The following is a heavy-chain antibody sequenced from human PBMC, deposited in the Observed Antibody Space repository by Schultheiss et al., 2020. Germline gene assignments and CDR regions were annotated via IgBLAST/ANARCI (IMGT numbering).Heavy chain of an antibody. Sequence: GGSLILSCAASGFTFNNACMNWVRQAPGKGLEWVGRIKSNSDSATTDYAAPVKGRFTISRDDSKDTLYLQMNSVKTEDTAVYYCTTGPYSRDHQYYDMDIWGQGTTVTVSS. CDR1: GFTFNNAC. J-gene: IGHJ6*02. CDR2: IKSNSDSATT. D-gene: IGHD1-14*01. V-gene: IGHV3-15*07. CDR3: TTGPYSRDHQYYDMDI.